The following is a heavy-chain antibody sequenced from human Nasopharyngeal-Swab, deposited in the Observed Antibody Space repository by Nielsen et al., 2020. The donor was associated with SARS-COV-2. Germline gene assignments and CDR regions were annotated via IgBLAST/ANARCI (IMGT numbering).Heavy chain of an antibody. CDR2: IDPSDSYT. J-gene: IGHJ3*02. V-gene: IGHV5-10-1*01. Sequence: VRQMPGKGLEWMGRIDPSDSYTNYSPSFQGHVTISADKSISTAYLQWSSLKASDTAMYYCARPSLQQRTDAFDIWGQGTRVTVSS. D-gene: IGHD6-13*01. CDR3: ARPSLQQRTDAFDI.